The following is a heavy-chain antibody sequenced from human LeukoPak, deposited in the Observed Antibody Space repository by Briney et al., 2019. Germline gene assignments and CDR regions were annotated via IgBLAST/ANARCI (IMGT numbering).Heavy chain of an antibody. Sequence: KSGGSLRLSCAASGFTFSSYSMNWVRQAPGKGLEWVSSISSSSSYIYYADSVKGRFTVSRDNAKNSLYLQMNSLRAEDTAVYYCARDRTVTTSIPYGMDVWGQGTTVTVSS. CDR2: ISSSSSYI. CDR1: GFTFSSYS. J-gene: IGHJ6*02. D-gene: IGHD4-17*01. V-gene: IGHV3-21*01. CDR3: ARDRTVTTSIPYGMDV.